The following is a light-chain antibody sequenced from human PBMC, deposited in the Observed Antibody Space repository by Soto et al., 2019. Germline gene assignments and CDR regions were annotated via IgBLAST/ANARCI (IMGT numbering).Light chain of an antibody. CDR3: HDYGGAPYT. V-gene: IGKV1-5*01. CDR2: DAS. Sequence: DSMMTHCPSTLSATVLHRXTIXFTASQSTSSWLAWYQQKPGKAPKLLIYDASSLESGVPSRFSGSGSGTDFTLTISRLEPEDFAVYYCHDYGGAPYTFGPGTKVDIK. CDR1: QSTSSW. J-gene: IGKJ2*01.